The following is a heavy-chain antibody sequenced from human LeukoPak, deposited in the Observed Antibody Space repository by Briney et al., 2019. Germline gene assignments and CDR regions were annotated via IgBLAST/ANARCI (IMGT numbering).Heavy chain of an antibody. V-gene: IGHV3-9*01. J-gene: IGHJ3*02. Sequence: PGRSLRLSCAASGFTFDDYAMHWVRQAPGKGLEWVSGISWNSGSIGYADSVKGRFTISRDNAKNSLYLQMNSLRAEDTALYYCARDATYSDSTVGAFDIWGQGTMVTVAS. D-gene: IGHD3-22*01. CDR1: GFTFDDYA. CDR2: ISWNSGSI. CDR3: ARDATYSDSTVGAFDI.